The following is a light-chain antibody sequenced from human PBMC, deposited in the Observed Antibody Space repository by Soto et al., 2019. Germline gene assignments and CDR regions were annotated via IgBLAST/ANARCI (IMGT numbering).Light chain of an antibody. Sequence: EIVMTQAPATLSISPGERATLSCRASQSVGYKLAWYQQKPGQAPRLLIYDTSTRATDVAATFSGSGSGTEFTLTMSSLQSEDIAGYYCQHYNNWAWTLGQGTKVEIK. CDR1: QSVGYK. J-gene: IGKJ1*01. CDR2: DTS. V-gene: IGKV3-15*01. CDR3: QHYNNWAWT.